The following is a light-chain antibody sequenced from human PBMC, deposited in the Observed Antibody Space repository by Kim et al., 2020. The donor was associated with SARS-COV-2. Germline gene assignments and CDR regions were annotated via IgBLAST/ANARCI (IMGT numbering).Light chain of an antibody. CDR2: QDT. Sequence: SYELTQPPSVSVSPGQTASITCSGDKLGDENVCWYQQKPGQSPVVVIYQDTKRSSGIPDRFSGSKSGNTATLTISGTQAMDEADYSCQVWYRSTVVFGGGTQLTV. CDR1: KLGDEN. V-gene: IGLV3-1*01. CDR3: QVWYRSTVV. J-gene: IGLJ2*01.